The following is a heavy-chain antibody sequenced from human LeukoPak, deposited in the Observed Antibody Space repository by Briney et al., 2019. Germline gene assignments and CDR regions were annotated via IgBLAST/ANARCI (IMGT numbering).Heavy chain of an antibody. Sequence: PGGSLRLSCAASGFTFSNAWMSWVRQAPGKGLEWVGRIKSRGHGGTTDCAAPVKGRFIISRDDSKNTLYLQMNSLRTEDTAVYYCSPHSAIAVLDYWGQGTLVPVSS. CDR3: SPHSAIAVLDY. V-gene: IGHV3-15*01. D-gene: IGHD6-19*01. CDR1: GFTFSNAW. CDR2: IKSRGHGGTT. J-gene: IGHJ4*02.